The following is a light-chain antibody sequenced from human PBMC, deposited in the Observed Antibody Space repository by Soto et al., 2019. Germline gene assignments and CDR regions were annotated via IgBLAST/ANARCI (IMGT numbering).Light chain of an antibody. Sequence: EIVLTQAPGTLSLSPGDRATLSCRASQSVSSSSMAWYHQKPGQDPKLVTFGASRRATGIPDTFSGSGSGTAFALTISRLEPEDFAVYYCQLYGDSPLYTFGQGTKLEMK. V-gene: IGKV3-20*01. CDR3: QLYGDSPLYT. J-gene: IGKJ2*01. CDR1: QSVSSSS. CDR2: GAS.